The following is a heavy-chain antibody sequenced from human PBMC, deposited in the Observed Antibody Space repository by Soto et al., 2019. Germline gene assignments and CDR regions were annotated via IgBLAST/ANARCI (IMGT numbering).Heavy chain of an antibody. CDR2: ISGSGGST. Sequence: EVQLLESGGGLVQPGGSLRLSCAASGFTFSSYAMSWVRQAPGKGLEWVSAISGSGGSTYYADSVKGRFTISRDNSQNTLYVQMNSLRAEDTAVYYCAKGPITIFGPDSNWFDPWCQGTLVTVSS. CDR1: GFTFSSYA. CDR3: AKGPITIFGPDSNWFDP. V-gene: IGHV3-23*01. J-gene: IGHJ5*02. D-gene: IGHD3-3*01.